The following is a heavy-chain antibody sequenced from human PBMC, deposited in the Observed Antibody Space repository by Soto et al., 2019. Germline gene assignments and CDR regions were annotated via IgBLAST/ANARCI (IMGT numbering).Heavy chain of an antibody. CDR2: ISGSGGST. D-gene: IGHD4-17*01. V-gene: IGHV3-23*01. J-gene: IGHJ4*02. CDR3: AKASDYGDYFDY. Sequence: EVQLLESGGGLVQPGGSLRLSCAASGFTFSSYAMSWVRQAPGKGLEWVSAISGSGGSTYYADSVKGRFTISRDNSKNTLYLQMHSLRAEDTAVYYCAKASDYGDYFDYWGQGTLVTVSS. CDR1: GFTFSSYA.